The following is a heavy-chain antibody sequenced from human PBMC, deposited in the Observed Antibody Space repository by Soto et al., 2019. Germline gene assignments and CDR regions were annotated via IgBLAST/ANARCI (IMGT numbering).Heavy chain of an antibody. V-gene: IGHV1-2*02. CDR2: INTKSGDK. D-gene: IGHD1-20*01. J-gene: IGHJ4*02. Sequence: GSSVKFPSNTSAYSFTGYSVHWVRQAPGHGPERIGSINTKSGDKRYAQKFQGRITMATSTSISTLFMALSRVTSDDTDVCSCAREVFSGGNFITGKLFGYWGQGTLVTVSS. CDR1: AYSFTGYS. CDR3: AREVFSGGNFITGKLFGY.